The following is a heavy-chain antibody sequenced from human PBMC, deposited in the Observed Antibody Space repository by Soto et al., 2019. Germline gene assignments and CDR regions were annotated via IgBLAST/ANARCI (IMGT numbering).Heavy chain of an antibody. CDR1: GFTFSSYA. V-gene: IGHV3-30-3*01. CDR3: ARWASAVDY. J-gene: IGHJ4*02. D-gene: IGHD2-2*01. Sequence: PVGSLRLSCAASGFTFSSYAMHWVRQAPGKGLEWVAVISYDGSNKYYADSVKGRFTISRDNSKNTLYLQMNSLRAEDTAVYYCARWASAVDYWGQGTLVTVSS. CDR2: ISYDGSNK.